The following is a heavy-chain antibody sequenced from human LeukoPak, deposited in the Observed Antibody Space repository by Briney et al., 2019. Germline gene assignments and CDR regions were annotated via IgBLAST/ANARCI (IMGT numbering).Heavy chain of an antibody. V-gene: IGHV4-39*07. CDR1: GGSISSSSYY. CDR3: ARDGGVVIPFDY. CDR2: IYYSGST. D-gene: IGHD2-2*01. Sequence: SETLSLTCTVSGGSISSSSYYWGWIRRPPGKGLEWIGSIYYSGSTYYNPSLKSRVTISVDTSKNQFSLKLSSVTAADTAVYYCARDGGVVIPFDYWGQGTLVTVSS. J-gene: IGHJ4*02.